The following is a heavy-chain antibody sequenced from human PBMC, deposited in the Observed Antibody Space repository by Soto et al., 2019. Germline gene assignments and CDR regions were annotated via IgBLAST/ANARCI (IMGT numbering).Heavy chain of an antibody. D-gene: IGHD6-13*01. CDR2: IYYSGST. CDR3: ASPRRVAAAGWDYFDY. J-gene: IGHJ4*02. Sequence: SSETLSLTCTVSGGSISSSSYYWGWIRQPPGKGLEWIGSIYYSGSTYYNPSLKSRVTISVDTSKNQFSLKLSSVTAADTAVYYCASPRRVAAAGWDYFDYWGQGTLVTVSS. CDR1: GGSISSSSYY. V-gene: IGHV4-39*01.